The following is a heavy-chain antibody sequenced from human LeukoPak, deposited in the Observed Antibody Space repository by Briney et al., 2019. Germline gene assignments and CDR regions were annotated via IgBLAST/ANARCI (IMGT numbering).Heavy chain of an antibody. J-gene: IGHJ3*02. CDR3: AKADMIVVSQGAFDI. CDR2: ISWNSGSI. V-gene: IGHV3-9*03. CDR1: GFTFDDYA. D-gene: IGHD3-22*01. Sequence: GGSLRLSCAASGFTFDDYAMHWVRQAPGKGLEWVSGISWNSGSIGYADSVKGRFTISRDNAKNSLYLQMNSLRAEDMALYYCAKADMIVVSQGAFDIWGQGTMVTVSS.